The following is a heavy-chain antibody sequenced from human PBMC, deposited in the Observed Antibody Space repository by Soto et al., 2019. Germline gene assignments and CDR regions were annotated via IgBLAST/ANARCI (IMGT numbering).Heavy chain of an antibody. CDR3: ARDGGRHSGGIDS. CDR1: GGTFSSYS. J-gene: IGHJ4*02. Sequence: QVQLVQSGAEVKKPGSSVNVSCKASGGTFSSYSINWVRQAPGQGLEWMGEIIPIFGTANYAQKFQGGVTITADESTSTAYMELSSLRSEDTAVYYCARDGGRHSGGIDSWGQGTLVTVSS. CDR2: IIPIFGTA. D-gene: IGHD1-26*01. V-gene: IGHV1-69*01.